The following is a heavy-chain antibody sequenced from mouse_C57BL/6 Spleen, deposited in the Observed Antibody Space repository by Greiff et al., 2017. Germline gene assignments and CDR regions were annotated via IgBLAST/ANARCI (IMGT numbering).Heavy chain of an antibody. CDR1: GFTFSSYT. D-gene: IGHD1-1*01. V-gene: IGHV5-9*01. Sequence: DVKLVESGGGLVKPGGSLKLSCAASGFTFSSYTMSWVRQTPETRLEWVATISGGGGNTYYPDSVKGRFTISRDNAKNTLYLQMSSLRSEDTALYYCAIPYYYGSSSRYFDVWGTGTTVTVSS. CDR2: ISGGGGNT. J-gene: IGHJ1*03. CDR3: AIPYYYGSSSRYFDV.